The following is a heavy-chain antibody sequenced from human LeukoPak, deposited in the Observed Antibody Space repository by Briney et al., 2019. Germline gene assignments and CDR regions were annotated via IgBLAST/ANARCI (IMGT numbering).Heavy chain of an antibody. Sequence: SETLSLTCAVYGGSFSGYYWSWIRQPPGKGLEWIGEINHSGSTNYNPSLKSRVTISVDTSKNQFSLKLSSVTAADTAVYYCAGGEYGDLRWFDPWGQGTLVTVSS. D-gene: IGHD4-17*01. CDR1: GGSFSGYY. CDR3: AGGEYGDLRWFDP. V-gene: IGHV4-34*01. J-gene: IGHJ5*02. CDR2: INHSGST.